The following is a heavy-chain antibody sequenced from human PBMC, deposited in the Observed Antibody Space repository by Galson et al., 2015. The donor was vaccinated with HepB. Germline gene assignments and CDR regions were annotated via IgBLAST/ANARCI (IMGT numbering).Heavy chain of an antibody. CDR3: TKDVLPGGLDY. CDR2: ITWSSNRA. J-gene: IGHJ4*02. D-gene: IGHD3-16*01. Sequence: SLRLSCAAPGSSPNDHAMHWIRQAPGQGLEWVSGITWSSNRAAYADSVRGRFTVSRDNTKNSLYLQMNSLRVEDTALYYCTKDVLPGGLDYWGQGSLVTVSS. CDR1: GSSPNDHA. V-gene: IGHV3-9*02.